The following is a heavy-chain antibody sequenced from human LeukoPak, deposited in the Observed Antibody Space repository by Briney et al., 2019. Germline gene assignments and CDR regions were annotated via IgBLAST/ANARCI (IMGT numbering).Heavy chain of an antibody. CDR1: GFTVSSNY. J-gene: IGHJ4*02. V-gene: IGHV3-53*01. D-gene: IGHD6-19*01. Sequence: HTGGSLRLSCAASGFTVSSNYMSWVRQAPGKGLEWVSVIYSGGSTYYADSVKGRFTISRDNSKNTLYLQMNSLRAEDTAVYYCARDTGIAVAGSWGQGTLVTVSS. CDR2: IYSGGST. CDR3: ARDTGIAVAGS.